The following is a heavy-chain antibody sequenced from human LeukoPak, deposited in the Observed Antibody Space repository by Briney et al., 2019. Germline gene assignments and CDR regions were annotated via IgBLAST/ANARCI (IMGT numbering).Heavy chain of an antibody. Sequence: PSETLSLTCTVSDFSISLSAYYWGWIRQPPGKGLEWIGSIFYSGSTKYNPSLKSRLTISVDTSKNQFSLKLRSVTAADTALYFCARVIHGSGNLYYYYYMDVWGKGTAVTVSS. V-gene: IGHV4-39*07. D-gene: IGHD3-10*01. CDR3: ARVIHGSGNLYYYYYMDV. CDR1: DFSISLSAYY. CDR2: IFYSGST. J-gene: IGHJ6*03.